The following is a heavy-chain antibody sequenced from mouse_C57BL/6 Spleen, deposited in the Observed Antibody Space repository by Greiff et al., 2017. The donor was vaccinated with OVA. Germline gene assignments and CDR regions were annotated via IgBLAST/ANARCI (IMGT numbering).Heavy chain of an antibody. J-gene: IGHJ2*01. Sequence: QVQLKQSGAELARPGASVKLSCKASGYTFTSYGISWVKQRTGQGLEWIGEIYPRSGNTYYNEKFKGKGTLTADESSSTAYMELRSLTSEDSAVYFCARAMIKIHYYFDYWGQGTTLTVSS. CDR2: IYPRSGNT. CDR1: GYTFTSYG. D-gene: IGHD2-4*01. V-gene: IGHV1-81*01. CDR3: ARAMIKIHYYFDY.